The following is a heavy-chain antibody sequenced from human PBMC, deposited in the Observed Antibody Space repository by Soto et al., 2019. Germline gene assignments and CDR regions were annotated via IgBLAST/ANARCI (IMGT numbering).Heavy chain of an antibody. D-gene: IGHD4-17*01. CDR1: GYTFTNYG. J-gene: IGHJ4*02. CDR3: ARSQSGDDEGCGY. V-gene: IGHV1-18*01. Sequence: QVQLVQSGAEVKKPGASVKVSCKASGYTFTNYGINWVRQAPGHGLEWMGCISASNGNTNYAQRVQGRGIMTTDTSTSTAYMELRSLRSDDAAVYYCARSQSGDDEGCGYWGQGTLVTVSS. CDR2: ISASNGNT.